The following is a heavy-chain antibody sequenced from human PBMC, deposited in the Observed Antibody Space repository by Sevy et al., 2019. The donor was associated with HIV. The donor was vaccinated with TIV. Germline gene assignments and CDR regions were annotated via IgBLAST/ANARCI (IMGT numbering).Heavy chain of an antibody. CDR3: AIDGCIVGTFLGAFEI. V-gene: IGHV3-23*01. CDR2: ITGNGDTT. D-gene: IGHD1-26*01. CDR1: GFTFSSYA. Sequence: GGSLRLSCTDSGFTFSSYAMTWVRQAPGKGLEWVSSITGNGDTTYYLDSVKGRFTISRDNTKNTLFLQMNNLGAEDTAVYYCAIDGCIVGTFLGAFEIWGQGTMVTVSS. J-gene: IGHJ3*02.